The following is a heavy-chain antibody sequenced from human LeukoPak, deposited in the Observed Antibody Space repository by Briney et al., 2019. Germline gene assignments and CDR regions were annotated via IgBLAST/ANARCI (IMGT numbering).Heavy chain of an antibody. CDR2: ISNTGSDT. CDR3: AKVPYSDYGSGRPPFMDV. D-gene: IGHD3-10*01. V-gene: IGHV3-23*01. CDR1: GFTFSNYA. J-gene: IGHJ6*02. Sequence: GRSLILCCSAYGFTFSNYAMSWVRQAPGKGLEWVSTISNTGSDTYYADSVKGRFTISRDNSENTLYLQMNNLRAEDTAIHYCAKVPYSDYGSGRPPFMDVWGQGTTVAVSS.